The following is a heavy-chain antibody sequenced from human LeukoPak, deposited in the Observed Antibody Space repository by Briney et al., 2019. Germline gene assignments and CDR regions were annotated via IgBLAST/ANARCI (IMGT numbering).Heavy chain of an antibody. CDR1: GYDFTSYA. CDR3: ARDEKGYYHDTHGYPDAFDI. D-gene: IGHD3-22*01. Sequence: ASVKVSCKASGYDFTSYAMHWVRQAPGQRLEWMGWINAGNGNTKYSQKFQDRVTVTRDTSTSTAYMELSSLRSEDTAVYYCARDEKGYYHDTHGYPDAFDIWGQGTMVTVSS. V-gene: IGHV1-3*01. J-gene: IGHJ3*02. CDR2: INAGNGNT.